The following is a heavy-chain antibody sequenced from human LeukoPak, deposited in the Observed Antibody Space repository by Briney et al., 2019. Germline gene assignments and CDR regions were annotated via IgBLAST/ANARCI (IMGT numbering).Heavy chain of an antibody. J-gene: IGHJ4*02. CDR3: AAYTHEYSSSWYGDY. Sequence: ASVKVSCKASGYTFTGYYMHWVRQAPGQGLEWMGWINPNSGGTNYAQKFQGRVTMTRDTSISTAYMELSRLRSDDTVVYYCAAYTHEYSSSWYGDYWGQGTLVTVSS. V-gene: IGHV1-2*02. CDR2: INPNSGGT. D-gene: IGHD6-13*01. CDR1: GYTFTGYY.